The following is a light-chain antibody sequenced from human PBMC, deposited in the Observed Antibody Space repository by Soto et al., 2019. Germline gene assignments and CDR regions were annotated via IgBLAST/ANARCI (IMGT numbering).Light chain of an antibody. J-gene: IGKJ1*01. V-gene: IGKV3-15*01. Sequence: TQSPVTLSLSRRERATLSCRTSQSVSSNLAWYQQKPGQAFRLLIYGASTRATGISARFSGSGSGTEFTLTISSLQPEDFATYYCQQSYSTPRTFGKGTKVDI. CDR1: QSVSSN. CDR2: GAS. CDR3: QQSYSTPRT.